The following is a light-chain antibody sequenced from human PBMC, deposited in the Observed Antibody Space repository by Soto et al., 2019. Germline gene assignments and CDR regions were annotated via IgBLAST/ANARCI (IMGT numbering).Light chain of an antibody. V-gene: IGKV3-15*01. CDR2: GAS. CDR3: QQTYRTPLA. CDR1: QGVSSN. J-gene: IGKJ4*01. Sequence: ESVLTQSPATLTLSPGERATLSCRASQGVSSNLAWYQQKPGQAPRLLIYGASTRATGIPARFSGSGSGTEFTLTISSLQPEDFATYSCQQTYRTPLAFGGGTKVDIK.